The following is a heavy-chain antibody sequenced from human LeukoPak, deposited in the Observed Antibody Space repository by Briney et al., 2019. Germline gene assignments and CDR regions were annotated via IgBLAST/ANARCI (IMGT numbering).Heavy chain of an antibody. CDR2: ISSSSSYI. J-gene: IGHJ4*02. V-gene: IGHV3-21*01. CDR3: ARDPYYYDSSGDTEN. D-gene: IGHD3-22*01. CDR1: GFTFSSYA. Sequence: GGSLRLSCAASGFTFSSYAMSWVRQAPGKGLEWVSSISSSSSYIYYADSVKGRFTISRDNAKNSLYLQMNSLRAEDTAVYYCARDPYYYDSSGDTENWGQGTLVTVSS.